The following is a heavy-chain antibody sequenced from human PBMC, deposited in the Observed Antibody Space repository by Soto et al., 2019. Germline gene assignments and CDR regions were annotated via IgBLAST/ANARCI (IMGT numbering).Heavy chain of an antibody. Sequence: GGSLRLSCAASGFTFSTYSMNWVRQAPGKGLEWVSYISSSSSTIYYADSVKGRFTISRDNAKNSLYLQVNSLRAEDTAVYYCAVLAATGTGDAFDIWGQGTMVTVSS. CDR1: GFTFSTYS. CDR3: AVLAATGTGDAFDI. CDR2: ISSSSSTI. V-gene: IGHV3-48*01. D-gene: IGHD6-13*01. J-gene: IGHJ3*02.